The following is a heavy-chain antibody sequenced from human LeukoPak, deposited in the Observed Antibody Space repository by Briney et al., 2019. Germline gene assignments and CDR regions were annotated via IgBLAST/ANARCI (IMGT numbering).Heavy chain of an antibody. V-gene: IGHV3-48*01. CDR1: GFTFSSYS. J-gene: IGHJ4*02. Sequence: PGGSLRLSCAASGFTFSSYSMNWVRQAPGKGLEWVSYISSSSSTIYYADSVKGRFTISRDNAKNSLYLQMNSLRAEDTAVYYCARRQRGDFWSGYDYWGQGTLVTVSS. CDR2: ISSSSSTI. CDR3: ARRQRGDFWSGYDY. D-gene: IGHD3-3*01.